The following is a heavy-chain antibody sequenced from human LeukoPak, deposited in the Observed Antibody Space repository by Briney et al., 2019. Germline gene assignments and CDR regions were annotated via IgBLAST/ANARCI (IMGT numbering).Heavy chain of an antibody. CDR2: INSDESST. V-gene: IGHV3-74*01. CDR3: ARGDCSSTSCSLAY. J-gene: IGHJ4*02. Sequence: PGGSLRLSCAASGFTFSNYWMHWVRHAPGKGLVWVSRINSDESSTFYADSVKGRFTISRDNAKNTLYLQMNSLRAEDTAVYYCARGDCSSTSCSLAYWGQGTLVTVSS. CDR1: GFTFSNYW. D-gene: IGHD2-2*01.